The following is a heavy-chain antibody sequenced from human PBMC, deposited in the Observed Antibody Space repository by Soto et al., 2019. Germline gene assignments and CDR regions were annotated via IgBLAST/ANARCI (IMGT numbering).Heavy chain of an antibody. CDR1: GFTFSSYA. V-gene: IGHV3-23*01. CDR2: ISGSGGSA. Sequence: PGGSLSLSCAASGFTFSSYAMSWVRQAPGKGLEWVSAISGSGGSAYYADSVKGRFTISRDNSKNTLYLQMNSLRAEDTAVYYCAKDKQWLQDAFDIWGQGTMVTVSS. D-gene: IGHD6-19*01. CDR3: AKDKQWLQDAFDI. J-gene: IGHJ3*02.